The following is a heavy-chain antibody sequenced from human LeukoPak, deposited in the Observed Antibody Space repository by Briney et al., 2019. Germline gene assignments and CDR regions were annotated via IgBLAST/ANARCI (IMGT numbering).Heavy chain of an antibody. CDR1: GFTFSSYE. J-gene: IGHJ6*04. V-gene: IGHV3-48*03. CDR3: ARDRNYYYYGMDV. CDR2: ISSSGSTI. Sequence: PGGSLRLSCAASGFTFSSYEMNWVRQAPGEGLERVSYISSSGSTIYYADSAKGRFTISRDNAKNSLYLQMNSLRAEDTAVYYCARDRNYYYYGMDVWGKGTTVTVSS.